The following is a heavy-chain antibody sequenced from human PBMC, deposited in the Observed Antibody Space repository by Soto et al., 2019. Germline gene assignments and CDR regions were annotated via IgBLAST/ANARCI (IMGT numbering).Heavy chain of an antibody. Sequence: QVQLVQSGAEVKNPGASVKVSCKASGYTFTRYGIGWARQAPGQGLEWMGWINTYKGNTNYAQNVQGRVTLTTDTTTSTAYMELRSHRSNDTAIYYCAMVDVYVTPSPQDVWGQGTTVIVSS. CDR3: AMVDVYVTPSPQDV. J-gene: IGHJ6*02. CDR2: INTYKGNT. V-gene: IGHV1-18*01. CDR1: GYTFTRYG. D-gene: IGHD3-16*01.